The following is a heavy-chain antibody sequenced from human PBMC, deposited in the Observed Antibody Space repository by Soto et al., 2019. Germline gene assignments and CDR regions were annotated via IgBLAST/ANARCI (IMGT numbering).Heavy chain of an antibody. CDR2: IIPILGIA. Sequence: QVQLVQSGAEVKKPGSSVKVSCKASGGTFSSYTISWVRQAPGQGLEWMGRIIPILGIANYAQKFQGRVTITADKSTSTAYMELSSLRSEDTAVYYCANLPTGLTGDYVMFDYWGQGTLVTVSS. J-gene: IGHJ4*02. D-gene: IGHD4-17*01. V-gene: IGHV1-69*02. CDR3: ANLPTGLTGDYVMFDY. CDR1: GGTFSSYT.